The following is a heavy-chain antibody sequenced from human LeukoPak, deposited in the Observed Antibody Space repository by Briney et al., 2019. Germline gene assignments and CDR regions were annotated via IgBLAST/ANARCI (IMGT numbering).Heavy chain of an antibody. V-gene: IGHV4-30-4*08. D-gene: IGHD3-22*01. CDR3: ARVGTSSGYYYADY. Sequence: PSETLSLTCTVSGGSISSGDYYWSWIRQPPGKGLESIGYIYYSGSTYYNSSLKSRVTISVDTSKNQYSLKLSSVTAADTAVYYCARVGTSSGYYYADYWGQGTLVTVSS. CDR2: IYYSGST. CDR1: GGSISSGDYY. J-gene: IGHJ4*02.